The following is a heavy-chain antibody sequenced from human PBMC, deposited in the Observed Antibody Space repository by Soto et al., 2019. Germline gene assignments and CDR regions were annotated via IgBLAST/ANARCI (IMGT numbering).Heavy chain of an antibody. CDR1: GFTFSSYW. D-gene: IGHD2-2*02. J-gene: IGHJ6*02. Sequence: GGSLRLSCAASGFTFSSYWMSWVRQAPGKGLEWVANIKQDGSEKYYVDSVKGRFTISRDNAKNSLYLQMNSPRAEDTAVYYCAREGVVVVPAAILFFHYGMDVWGQGTTVTVSS. CDR2: IKQDGSEK. CDR3: AREGVVVVPAAILFFHYGMDV. V-gene: IGHV3-7*03.